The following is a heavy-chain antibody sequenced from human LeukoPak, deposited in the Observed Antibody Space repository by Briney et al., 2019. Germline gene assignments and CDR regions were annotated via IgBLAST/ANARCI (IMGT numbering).Heavy chain of an antibody. V-gene: IGHV1-69*13. CDR2: SIPIFGTA. J-gene: IGHJ4*02. D-gene: IGHD3-10*01. CDR1: GGTFSSYA. CDR3: ARESASYSPFDY. Sequence: SVKVSCKASGGTFSSYAISWVRQAPGRGLEWMGGSIPIFGTANYAQKFQGRVTITADESTSTAYMELSSLRSEDTAVYYCARESASYSPFDYWGQGTLVTVSS.